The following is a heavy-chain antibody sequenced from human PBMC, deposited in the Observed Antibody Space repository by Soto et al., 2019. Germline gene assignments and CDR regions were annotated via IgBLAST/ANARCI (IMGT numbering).Heavy chain of an antibody. Sequence: QLQLQESGPGLVKPSETLSLTCTVSGGFISSSSTYYWGWIRQPPGKGLEWIGSIYHSGNIYYSPSLNRRVMIAVDTSKNQFSLRLSSVTAADTAVYYCATTAADCTSSSCYDFAYWGQGTLVTVSP. J-gene: IGHJ4*02. V-gene: IGHV4-39*01. CDR1: GGFISSSSTYY. CDR2: IYHSGNI. D-gene: IGHD2-2*01. CDR3: ATTAADCTSSSCYDFAY.